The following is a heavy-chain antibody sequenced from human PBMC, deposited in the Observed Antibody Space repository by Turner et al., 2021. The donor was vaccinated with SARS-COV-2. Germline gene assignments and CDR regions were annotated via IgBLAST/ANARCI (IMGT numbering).Heavy chain of an antibody. J-gene: IGHJ4*02. D-gene: IGHD4-17*01. CDR2: IIPILGIA. CDR1: GGTFSSYA. V-gene: IGHV1-69*04. Sequence: QVQLVQSGAEVKKPGSSLKVSCKASGGTFSSYAISWVRQAPGQGLEWMGRIIPILGIANHAQKFQGRVTITADKSTSTAYMELSSLRSEDTAVYYCARHDYGGNEINYWGQGTLVTVSS. CDR3: ARHDYGGNEINY.